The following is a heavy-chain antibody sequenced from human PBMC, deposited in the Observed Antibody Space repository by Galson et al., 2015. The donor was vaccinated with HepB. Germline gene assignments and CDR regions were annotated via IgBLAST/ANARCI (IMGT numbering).Heavy chain of an antibody. CDR1: GFTVSSNY. CDR3: ARSPMRNDAFDI. CDR2: IYSGGST. D-gene: IGHD2-2*01. V-gene: IGHV3-53*01. Sequence: SLRLSCAASGFTVSSNYMSWVRQAPGKGLEWVSVIYSGGSTYYADSVKGRFTISRDNSKNTLYLQMNSLRAEDTAVYYCARSPMRNDAFDIWGQGTMVTVSS. J-gene: IGHJ3*02.